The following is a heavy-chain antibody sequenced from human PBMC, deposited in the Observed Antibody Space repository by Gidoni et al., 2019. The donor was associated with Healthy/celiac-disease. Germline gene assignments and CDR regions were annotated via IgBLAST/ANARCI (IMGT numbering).Heavy chain of an antibody. Sequence: QVQLQQRGAGLLKPSETLSRTGAAYGGSLPGYYWSWIRQPPGKGLEWIGELNHSGSSNYHPSLKSRFTISVDTSKNQFSLKLSSVTAADTAVYYCARGVRGIRGSGKRHFDYWGQGTLVTVSS. D-gene: IGHD2-15*01. V-gene: IGHV4-34*01. CDR2: LNHSGSS. CDR1: GGSLPGYY. CDR3: ARGVRGIRGSGKRHFDY. J-gene: IGHJ4*02.